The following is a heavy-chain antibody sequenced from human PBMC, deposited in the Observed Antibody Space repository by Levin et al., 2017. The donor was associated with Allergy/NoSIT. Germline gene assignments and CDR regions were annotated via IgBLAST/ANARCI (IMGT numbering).Heavy chain of an antibody. Sequence: SETLSLTCNVPGGSVSGGSDYWTWIRPPPGKGLEWIGYIHYSGRTSYNPSLQSRVTMSLDVSTHQFSLKLNFVTAAATAVYYCARVDWSCSSDGCDTDLDQWGQGTLVTVSS. V-gene: IGHV4-61*01. D-gene: IGHD3/OR15-3a*01. CDR3: ARVDWSCSSDGCDTDLDQ. J-gene: IGHJ4*02. CDR1: GGSVSGGSDY. CDR2: IHYSGRT.